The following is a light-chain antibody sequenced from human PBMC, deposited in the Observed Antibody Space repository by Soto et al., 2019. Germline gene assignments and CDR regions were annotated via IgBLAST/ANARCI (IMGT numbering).Light chain of an antibody. V-gene: IGLV2-8*01. CDR1: TSDVGAYNY. J-gene: IGLJ1*01. Sequence: QPVLTQPPSASGSPGQSVTISCTGTTSDVGAYNYVSWYQQHPGKAPKLMIYEVSKRPSGVPDRFSGSKSGNTASLTVSGLQAEDEADYYCSSYAGSHYVFGTGTKLTVL. CDR3: SSYAGSHYV. CDR2: EVS.